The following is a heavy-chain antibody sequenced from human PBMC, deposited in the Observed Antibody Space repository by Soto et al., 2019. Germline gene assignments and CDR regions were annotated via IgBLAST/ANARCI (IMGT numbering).Heavy chain of an antibody. CDR1: GFTFSSYW. Sequence: GGSLRLSCEAPGFTFSSYWMSWVRQAPGKGLEWVANVRQDGSQKYLVDSVKGRFTISADRSTATAFLQWRSLEASDSALYFCARLVSLLQPIDSWGQGTPVTVSS. V-gene: IGHV3-7*03. J-gene: IGHJ5*01. D-gene: IGHD4-4*01. CDR3: ARLVSLLQPIDS. CDR2: VRQDGSQK.